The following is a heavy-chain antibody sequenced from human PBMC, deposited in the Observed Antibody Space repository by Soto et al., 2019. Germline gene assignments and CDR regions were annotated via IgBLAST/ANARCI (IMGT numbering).Heavy chain of an antibody. D-gene: IGHD3-16*01. CDR1: GVSFSTYY. CDR3: ARGAGAPWVRFDS. CDR2: IYYSGSS. Sequence: PSETLSLTCTVSGVSFSTYYWSWIRQAPGKGLEWIGYIYYSGSSNYNPSLKSRVTMSVDTSKNQLSLKLSSVTAADTAVYYCARGAGAPWVRFDSWGRGILVTVSS. V-gene: IGHV4-59*01. J-gene: IGHJ4*02.